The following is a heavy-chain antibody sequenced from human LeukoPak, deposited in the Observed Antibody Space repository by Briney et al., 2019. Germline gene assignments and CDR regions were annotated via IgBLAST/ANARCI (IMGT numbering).Heavy chain of an antibody. CDR3: AKRPSDYGDYVSYFDY. V-gene: IGHV3-30*18. D-gene: IGHD4-17*01. CDR2: ISDDGRRK. J-gene: IGHJ4*02. Sequence: PGGSLRLSCAASGFSFIGYGMHGVRQAPGKGLEWVGVISDDGRRKDYADSVKGRFTISRDNSKDTLYLQMNSLGAEDTAVYYCAKRPSDYGDYVSYFDYWGQGTLVTVSS. CDR1: GFSFIGYG.